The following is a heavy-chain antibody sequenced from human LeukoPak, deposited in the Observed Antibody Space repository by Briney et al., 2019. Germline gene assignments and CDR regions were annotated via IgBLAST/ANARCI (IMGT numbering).Heavy chain of an antibody. CDR3: AHRYSFYFDGSAYFDY. V-gene: IGHV2-5*01. J-gene: IGHJ4*02. Sequence: SGPTLVNPTQTLTLTCTFSGFSLSTSGVGVGWIRHPPGKALGWLALIYWYEDKRYRPSLKSRLTITEDTSKNQVVLTMTNMDPVDTATYYCAHRYSFYFDGSAYFDYWGQGTLVTVSS. CDR2: IYWYEDK. CDR1: GFSLSTSGVG. D-gene: IGHD3-22*01.